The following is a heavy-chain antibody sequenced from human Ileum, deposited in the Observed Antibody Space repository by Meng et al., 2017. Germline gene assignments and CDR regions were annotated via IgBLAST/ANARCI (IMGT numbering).Heavy chain of an antibody. CDR1: GGSISNTNYY. J-gene: IGHJ4*02. CDR2: IYYNGNT. Sequence: QLQLQESGPGLVKPSETLSLTCTVSGGSISNTNYYWDWIRQPPGKGLEWVGSIYYNGNTYYNPSLKSRVTISIDTSKNLFSLKLSSVTAADTAVYYCARYNYYDSSGHSNFDYWGQGTLVTVSS. D-gene: IGHD3-22*01. CDR3: ARYNYYDSSGHSNFDY. V-gene: IGHV4-39*01.